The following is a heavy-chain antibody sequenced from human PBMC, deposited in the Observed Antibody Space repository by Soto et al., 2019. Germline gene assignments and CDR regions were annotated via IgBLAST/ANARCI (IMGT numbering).Heavy chain of an antibody. Sequence: SETLSLTCAVSGYSISSGYYWGWIRQPPGKGLEWIGSIYHSGSTYYNPSLKSRVTISVDTSKNQFSLKLSSVTAADTAVYYCARLSGWPGYHYYYGMDVWGQGTTVTVYS. V-gene: IGHV4-38-2*01. CDR2: IYHSGST. CDR3: ARLSGWPGYHYYYGMDV. D-gene: IGHD6-19*01. J-gene: IGHJ6*02. CDR1: GYSISSGYY.